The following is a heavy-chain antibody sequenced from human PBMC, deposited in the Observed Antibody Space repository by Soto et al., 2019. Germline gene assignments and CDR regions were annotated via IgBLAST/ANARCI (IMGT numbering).Heavy chain of an antibody. Sequence: EYLKISYKGSGYSFTSYWIGCVLQIPVEVLEWLGIIYPGDSDTRYSPSLQGQVHISADKSISTAYLQWSSLNASVTAMYYFERHRSSGWYSGWGQGTLVTVSS. V-gene: IGHV5-51*01. CDR3: ERHRSSGWYSG. J-gene: IGHJ4*02. D-gene: IGHD6-13*01. CDR1: GYSFTSYW. CDR2: IYPGDSDT.